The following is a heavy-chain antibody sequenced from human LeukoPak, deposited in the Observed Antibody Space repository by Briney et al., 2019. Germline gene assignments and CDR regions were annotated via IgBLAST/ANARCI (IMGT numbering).Heavy chain of an antibody. D-gene: IGHD2-15*01. CDR1: GFTFSSYA. CDR3: AREEGSAYYFDY. CDR2: ISYDGSNK. Sequence: GGSLRLSCAASGFTFSSYAMHWVRQAPGKGLEWVAVISYDGSNKYYADSVKGRFTISRDNSKNTLYLQMNSLRAEDTVVYYCAREEGSAYYFDYWGQGTLVTVSS. V-gene: IGHV3-30*04. J-gene: IGHJ4*02.